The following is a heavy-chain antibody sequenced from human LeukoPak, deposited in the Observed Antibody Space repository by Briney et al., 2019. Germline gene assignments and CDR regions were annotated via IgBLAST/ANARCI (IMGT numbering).Heavy chain of an antibody. D-gene: IGHD3-22*01. CDR1: GGSISSYY. V-gene: IGHV4-59*01. J-gene: IGHJ4*02. CDR3: AAYDYYDSRYFDY. Sequence: SETLSLTCTVSGGSISSYYWSWIRQPPGKGLEWIGYIYYSGSTNYNPSLKSRVTISVDTSKNQFSLKLSSVTAADTAVYYCAAYDYYDSRYFDYWGKGTLVTVSS. CDR2: IYYSGST.